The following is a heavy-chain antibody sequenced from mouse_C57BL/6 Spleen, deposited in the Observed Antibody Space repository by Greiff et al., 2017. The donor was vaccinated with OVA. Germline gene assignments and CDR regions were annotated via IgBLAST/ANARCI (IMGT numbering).Heavy chain of an antibody. V-gene: IGHV5-9-1*02. Sequence: EVKVVESGEGLVKPGGSLKLSCAASGFTFSSYAMSWVRQTPEKRLEWVAYISSGGDYIYYADTVKGRFTISRDNARNTLYLQMSSLKSEDTAMYYCTRDASYYYGRDYAMDYWGQGTSVTVSS. J-gene: IGHJ4*01. CDR3: TRDASYYYGRDYAMDY. D-gene: IGHD1-1*01. CDR2: ISSGGDYI. CDR1: GFTFSSYA.